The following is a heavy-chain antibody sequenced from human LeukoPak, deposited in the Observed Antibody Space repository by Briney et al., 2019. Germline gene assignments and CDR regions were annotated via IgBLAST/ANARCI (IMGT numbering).Heavy chain of an antibody. CDR1: GDSVSSNSAT. CDR3: ARVRKDFGDLSYFDC. D-gene: IGHD3-10*01. J-gene: IGHJ4*02. V-gene: IGHV6-1*01. Sequence: SQTLSLTCAISGDSVSSNSATWNWIRKSPSRGLEWLGRTYYRSKWYNDYAVSVKSRITINPDTSKNQFSLHLNSVTPEDTAVYYCARVRKDFGDLSYFDCWGQGTLVTGSS. CDR2: TYYRSKWYN.